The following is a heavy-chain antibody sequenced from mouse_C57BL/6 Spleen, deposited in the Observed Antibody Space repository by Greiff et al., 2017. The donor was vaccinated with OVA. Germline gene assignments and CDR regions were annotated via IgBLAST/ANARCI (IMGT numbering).Heavy chain of an antibody. D-gene: IGHD1-1*01. CDR1: GYTFTSYW. Sequence: QVQLQQPGAELVKPGASVKMSCKASGYTFTSYWITWVKQRPGQGLEWIGDIYPGSGSTNYNEKFKSKATLTVDQASSTAYMQLSSLTSEDSAVYYCARGGYYSSSYGRYCDVWGTGTTVTVSS. CDR2: IYPGSGST. V-gene: IGHV1-55*01. J-gene: IGHJ1*03. CDR3: ARGGYYSSSYGRYCDV.